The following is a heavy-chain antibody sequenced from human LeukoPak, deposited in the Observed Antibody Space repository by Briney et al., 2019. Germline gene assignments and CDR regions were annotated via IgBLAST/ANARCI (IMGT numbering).Heavy chain of an antibody. V-gene: IGHV2-70*17. CDR3: ARMTPDSPSFDY. CDR1: GFSLSTPEMC. Sequence: SGPTLVNPTQTLTLTCTFSGFSLSTPEMCVTWIRQPPGKALEWLARIDWDDDKFHSPSLRTRLTISKDTPKNQVVLRMTNMDPVDTGTYYCARMTPDSPSFDYWGQGALITVSS. CDR2: IDWDDDK. D-gene: IGHD2-15*01. J-gene: IGHJ4*02.